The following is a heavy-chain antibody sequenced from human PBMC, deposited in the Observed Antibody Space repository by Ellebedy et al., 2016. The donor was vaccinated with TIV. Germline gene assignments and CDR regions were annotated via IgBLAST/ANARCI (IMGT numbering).Heavy chain of an antibody. CDR3: ARDPLGYYFDY. CDR2: IKQDGSEK. CDR1: GGSISSSSYY. Sequence: PSETLSLTCTVSGGSISSSSYYWGWIRQPPGKGLEWVANIKQDGSEKYYVDSVKGRFTISRDNAKNSLYLQMNSLRAEDTAVYYCARDPLGYYFDYWGQGTLVTVSS. D-gene: IGHD3-10*01. V-gene: IGHV3-7*01. J-gene: IGHJ4*02.